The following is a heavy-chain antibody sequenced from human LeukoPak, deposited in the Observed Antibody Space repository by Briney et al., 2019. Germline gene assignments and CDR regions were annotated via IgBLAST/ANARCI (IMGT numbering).Heavy chain of an antibody. V-gene: IGHV4-4*07. J-gene: IGHJ5*02. CDR3: ASGSSGYDP. Sequence: SETLSLTCTVSGGSISNYYWSWIRQPAGKGLEWIGRIYSSGTTIYNPSLKSRVTVSVGTSKNQFSLKLSSVTAADTAVYFCASGSSGYDPWGQGTLVTVSS. D-gene: IGHD5-12*01. CDR2: IYSSGTT. CDR1: GGSISNYY.